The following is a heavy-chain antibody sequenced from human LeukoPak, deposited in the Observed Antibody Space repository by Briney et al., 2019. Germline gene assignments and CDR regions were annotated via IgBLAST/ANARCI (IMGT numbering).Heavy chain of an antibody. CDR1: GFAASSDE. J-gene: IGHJ4*02. CDR3: ARGLLSDTFYY. CDR2: ISSSGSNI. Sequence: GRSLRLSCAPSGFAASSDEMECGSQAPGKGLEWVSYISSSGSNIYYADSVKGRFTISRDNAKNSLYLQMNSLRAEDTAVYYCARGLLSDTFYYSGQGTLVTVSS. D-gene: IGHD2-21*01. V-gene: IGHV3-48*03.